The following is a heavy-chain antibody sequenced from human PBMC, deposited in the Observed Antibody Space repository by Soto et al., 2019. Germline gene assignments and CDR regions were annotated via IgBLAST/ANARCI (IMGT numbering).Heavy chain of an antibody. CDR2: ISAYNGNT. CDR3: ARPHVGYYGMDV. CDR1: GYTFTSYG. J-gene: IGHJ6*02. Sequence: QLQLVPSGAEVKKPGVSVKVSCQASGYTFTSYGISWVRQAPGQGLAWMGWISAYNGNTNYTQQLKGRVTMTTDTTTSTAYMEVRSLRTDDTAGYYCARPHVGYYGMDVWGQGTTVTVSS. V-gene: IGHV1-18*04. D-gene: IGHD3-16*01.